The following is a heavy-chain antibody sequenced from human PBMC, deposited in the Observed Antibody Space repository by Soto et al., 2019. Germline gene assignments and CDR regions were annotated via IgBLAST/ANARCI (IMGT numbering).Heavy chain of an antibody. J-gene: IGHJ4*02. D-gene: IGHD6-19*01. Sequence: SLRLSCTASGFTFSSYAMSWVRQAPGKGLEWVSAISGSGGSTYYADSVKGRFTISRDNSKNTLYLQMNSLRAEDTAVYYCAKDSRAVAQAFDYWGQGTLVTVSS. CDR3: AKDSRAVAQAFDY. CDR1: GFTFSSYA. CDR2: ISGSGGST. V-gene: IGHV3-23*01.